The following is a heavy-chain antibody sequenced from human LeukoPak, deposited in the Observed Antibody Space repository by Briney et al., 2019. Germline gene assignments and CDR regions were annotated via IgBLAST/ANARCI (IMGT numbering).Heavy chain of an antibody. V-gene: IGHV3-74*01. J-gene: IGHJ5*02. CDR1: GFTFSSYW. D-gene: IGHD4-11*01. Sequence: TGGSLRLSCAASGFTFSSYWMHWVRQAPGKGLVWVSRINSDGSSTSYADSVTGRFTISRDNAKNTLDLQMNSLRAEDTAVYYCARGPRVTNNWFDPWGQGTLVTVSS. CDR3: ARGPRVTNNWFDP. CDR2: INSDGSST.